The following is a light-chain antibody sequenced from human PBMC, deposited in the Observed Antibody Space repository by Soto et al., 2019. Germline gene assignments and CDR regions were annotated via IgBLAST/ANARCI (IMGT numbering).Light chain of an antibody. CDR1: QTISTL. Sequence: IQMTQSPSTLSAPVGDRVTITCQASQTISTLLAWFQHKPGKAPNLLIYDASNLESGVPSRFSGSVSGTEFTLTISSLQSDDSATYFCQQYSHLVTFGQGTKLEIK. J-gene: IGKJ2*01. CDR3: QQYSHLVT. V-gene: IGKV1-5*01. CDR2: DAS.